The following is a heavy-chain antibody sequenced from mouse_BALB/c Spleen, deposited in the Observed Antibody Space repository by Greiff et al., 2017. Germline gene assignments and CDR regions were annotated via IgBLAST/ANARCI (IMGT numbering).Heavy chain of an antibody. CDR1: GFTFSSFG. V-gene: IGHV5-17*02. CDR2: ISSDSSTI. J-gene: IGHJ4*01. Sequence: EVMLVESGGGLVQPGGSRKLSCAASGFTFSSFGMHWVRQAPEKGLEWVAYISSDSSTIYYADTVKGRFTISRDNPKNTLFLQMTSLRSEDTAMYYCARNYRYEGAMDYWGQGTSVTVSS. CDR3: ARNYRYEGAMDY. D-gene: IGHD2-14*01.